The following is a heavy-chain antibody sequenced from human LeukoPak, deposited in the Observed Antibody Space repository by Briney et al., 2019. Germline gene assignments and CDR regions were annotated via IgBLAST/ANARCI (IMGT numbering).Heavy chain of an antibody. V-gene: IGHV3-11*01. CDR3: ARDFKAYLYFDY. Sequence: GGSLRLSCAASGFTFSDHYMSWIRQAPGKGLEWVSYISSSGSTIYYADSVKGRFTISRDNAKNSLYLQMNSLRAEDTAVYYCARDFKAYLYFDYWGQGTLVTVSS. CDR2: ISSSGSTI. CDR1: GFTFSDHY. J-gene: IGHJ4*02.